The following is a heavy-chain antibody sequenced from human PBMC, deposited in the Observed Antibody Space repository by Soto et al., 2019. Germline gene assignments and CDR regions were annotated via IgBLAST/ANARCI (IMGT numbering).Heavy chain of an antibody. CDR3: ARLPPAAYYYLYYGMDF. CDR2: MDPNRCNT. CDR1: GYTFPRYD. J-gene: IGHJ6*02. D-gene: IGHD6-13*01. Sequence: ASVKVSCKASGYTFPRYDINWVRQATGQGLEWMGWMDPNRCNTGYAQKFQGRVTMIRNNSIGTAYTELSSLSSEDTAVYYCARLPPAAYYYLYYGMDFWGQGTTVTVSS. V-gene: IGHV1-8*01.